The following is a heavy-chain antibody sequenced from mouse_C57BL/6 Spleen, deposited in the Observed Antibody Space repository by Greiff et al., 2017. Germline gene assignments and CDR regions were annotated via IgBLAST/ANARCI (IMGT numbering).Heavy chain of an antibody. Sequence: QVQLKQPGAELVRPGTSVKLSCKASGYTFTSYWMHWVKQRPGQGLEWIGVIDPSDSYTNYNQKFKGKATLTVDTSSSTAYMQLSSLTSEDSAVYYCARYGNYVGDYWGQGTTLTVSS. CDR2: IDPSDSYT. J-gene: IGHJ2*01. CDR3: ARYGNYVGDY. CDR1: GYTFTSYW. V-gene: IGHV1-59*01. D-gene: IGHD2-1*01.